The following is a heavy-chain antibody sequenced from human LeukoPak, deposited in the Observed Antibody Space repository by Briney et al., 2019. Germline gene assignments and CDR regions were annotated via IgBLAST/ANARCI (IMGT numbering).Heavy chain of an antibody. CDR2: ISSSGGIK. Sequence: GGSLRLSCAASGFTFSGHEMNWVRLAPGKGLEWVSFISSSGGIKYYADSVKGRFTISRDNAKNSLYLQMNSLRAEDTAVYYCARGGLTGYNYNAFDMWGQGTMVAVSS. CDR1: GFTFSGHE. J-gene: IGHJ3*02. D-gene: IGHD3-22*01. V-gene: IGHV3-48*03. CDR3: ARGGLTGYNYNAFDM.